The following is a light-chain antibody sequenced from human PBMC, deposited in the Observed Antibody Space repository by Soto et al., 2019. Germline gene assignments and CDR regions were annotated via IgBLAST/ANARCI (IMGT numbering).Light chain of an antibody. CDR3: GSYTSSSTYV. CDR1: SSDVGGYNH. V-gene: IGLV2-14*01. J-gene: IGLJ1*01. Sequence: QSALTQPASVSGSPGQSITISCTGTSSDVGGYNHVSWYQQHPGKAPKLMIYEVNSRPSGVSNRFSGSKSGNTASLTFSGLQAEDEADYYCGSYTSSSTYVFGTGTKVTVL. CDR2: EVN.